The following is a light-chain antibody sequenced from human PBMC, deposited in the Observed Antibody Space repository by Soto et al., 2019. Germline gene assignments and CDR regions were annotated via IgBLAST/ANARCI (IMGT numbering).Light chain of an antibody. J-gene: IGKJ5*01. CDR3: QQRSNWPIP. Sequence: EIVLTQSPATLSLSPGESTTLSCSATRSVSSYLACYQQKPGQAPRLLIYDASSRPTDIPARFSGSGSGTDFTLTISSLEPEDFALYYCQQRSNWPIPFGQGTRLEIK. CDR2: DAS. V-gene: IGKV3-11*01. CDR1: RSVSSY.